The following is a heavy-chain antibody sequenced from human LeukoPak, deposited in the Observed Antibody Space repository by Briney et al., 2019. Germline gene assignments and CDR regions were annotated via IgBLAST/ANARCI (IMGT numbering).Heavy chain of an antibody. D-gene: IGHD1-26*01. V-gene: IGHV3-21*04. Sequence: PGGSLRLSCAASGFTFSSYSMNWVRQAPGKGLEWVSSISSSSSYIYYADSVKGRFTISRDNSKNTLYLQMNSLRAEDTAVYYCAKGTSGWELSFDYWGQGTLVTVSS. CDR3: AKGTSGWELSFDY. CDR1: GFTFSSYS. J-gene: IGHJ4*02. CDR2: ISSSSSYI.